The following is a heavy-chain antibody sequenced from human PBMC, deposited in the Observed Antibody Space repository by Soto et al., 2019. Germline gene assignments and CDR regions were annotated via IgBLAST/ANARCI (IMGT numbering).Heavy chain of an antibody. D-gene: IGHD1-26*01. J-gene: IGHJ5*02. CDR2: IKSDGSDT. CDR1: GFTFSSDW. Sequence: GGSLRLSCVASGFTFSSDWMHWVRKAPGKGLVWVAHIKSDGSDTKYADSVKGRFTISRDNSKSTVYLELNNLSAEDTAVYHCAKNQGVELVPLATVDWFDPWGQGSVVTVSS. CDR3: AKNQGVELVPLATVDWFDP. V-gene: IGHV3-74*03.